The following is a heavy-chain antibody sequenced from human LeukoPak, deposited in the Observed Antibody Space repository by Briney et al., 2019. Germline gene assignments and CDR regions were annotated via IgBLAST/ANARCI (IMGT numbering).Heavy chain of an antibody. D-gene: IGHD4-17*01. CDR3: ARGHYGDYEFDY. CDR1: GGSFSGYY. V-gene: IGHV4-34*01. CDR2: INHSGST. J-gene: IGHJ4*02. Sequence: SETLSLTCAVYGGSFSGYYWSWIRQPPGKGLEWIGEINHSGSTNYNPSLKSRVTISVDTSKNQFSLKLGSVTAADTAVYYCARGHYGDYEFDYWGQGTLVTVSS.